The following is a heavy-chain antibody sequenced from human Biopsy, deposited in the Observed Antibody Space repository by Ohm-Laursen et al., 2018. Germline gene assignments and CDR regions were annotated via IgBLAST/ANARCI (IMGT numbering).Heavy chain of an antibody. J-gene: IGHJ6*02. CDR3: TRATNSTGWPYYYFYGMDI. CDR2: VYYSGTT. D-gene: IGHD2/OR15-2a*01. Sequence: GTLSLTWTVSGGSISSDWWSWIRQTPGKGLEWIGYVYYSGTTTYNPSLRSRVTISVDTSMNQISLRLQSVTAADTAIYYCTRATNSTGWPYYYFYGMDIWGQGTTVTVSS. V-gene: IGHV4-59*01. CDR1: GGSISSDW.